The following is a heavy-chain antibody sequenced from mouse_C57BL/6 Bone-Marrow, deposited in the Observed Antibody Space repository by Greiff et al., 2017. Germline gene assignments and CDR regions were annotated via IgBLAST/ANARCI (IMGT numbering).Heavy chain of an antibody. CDR2: IWWDDDK. CDR3: ARSYYSNSSGFAY. V-gene: IGHV8-8*01. J-gene: IGHJ3*01. D-gene: IGHD2-5*01. Sequence: QVQLKESGPGILQPSQTLSLTCSSSGFSLSTFGLGVGWLRQPSGKGLDWLAHIWWDDDKYYNPALKSRLTISKDTSKNHVFLKNTNVDTADTTKYYCARSYYSNSSGFAYWGQGTLVTVSA. CDR1: GFSLSTFGLG.